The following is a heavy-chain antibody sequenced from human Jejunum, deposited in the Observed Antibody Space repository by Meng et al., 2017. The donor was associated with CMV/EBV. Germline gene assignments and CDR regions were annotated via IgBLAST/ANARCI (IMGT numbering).Heavy chain of an antibody. CDR2: IYSTGGT. CDR3: ARENDYRNYFDS. Sequence: CAASGLTVSSSYLSWVRQAPGKGLEWVSVIYSTGGTYYADSVRGRFAISRDNSKNTVYLQMNSLRGEDTAVYYCARENDYRNYFDSWGRGTLVTV. D-gene: IGHD4-11*01. J-gene: IGHJ4*02. CDR1: GLTVSSSY. V-gene: IGHV3-66*03.